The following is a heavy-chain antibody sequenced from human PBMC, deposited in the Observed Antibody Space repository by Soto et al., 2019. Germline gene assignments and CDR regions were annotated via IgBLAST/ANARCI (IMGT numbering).Heavy chain of an antibody. CDR2: INPNSGDT. CDR1: EYTFTGYY. V-gene: IGHV1-2*02. D-gene: IGHD6-19*01. CDR3: ARDMAVAGTSVFDC. Sequence: ASVKASCKASEYTFTGYYMHWVRQAPGQGLEWMGWINPNSGDTKNAQKFQGRVTMTRDTSISTAYMELSRLTSDDTAVYYCARDMAVAGTSVFDCWGQGNLVTVSS. J-gene: IGHJ5*01.